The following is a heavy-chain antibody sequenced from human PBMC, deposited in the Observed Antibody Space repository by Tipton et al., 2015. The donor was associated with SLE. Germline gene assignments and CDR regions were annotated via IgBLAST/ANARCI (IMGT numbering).Heavy chain of an antibody. CDR3: ARDRRERVGDYFDY. J-gene: IGHJ4*02. Sequence: LRLSCAISGDSVSSNSAAWYWIRQSPSRGLEWLGRTYYRSKWYNDYAVSVKSRITINPDTSKNQFSLQLNSVTPEDTAVYYCARDRRERVGDYFDYWGQGTLVTVSS. CDR2: TYYRSKWYN. CDR1: GDSVSSNSAA. V-gene: IGHV6-1*01. D-gene: IGHD3-16*01.